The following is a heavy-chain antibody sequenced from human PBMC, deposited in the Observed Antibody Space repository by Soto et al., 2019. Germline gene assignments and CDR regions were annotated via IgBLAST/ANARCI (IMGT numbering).Heavy chain of an antibody. CDR1: GYTFTSSD. D-gene: IGHD5-12*01. CDR2: MNPNTGNS. CDR3: AREGDSTVYDSDSYYFYGMDV. V-gene: IGHV1-8*01. Sequence: WPSVKVSCKASGYTFTSSDINWVRQAPGQGLEWMGWMNPNTGNSGFAQKFQGRVTMTSDTSISTAYMELSSLRSEDTAVYYCAREGDSTVYDSDSYYFYGMDVWGQGTTVTVSS. J-gene: IGHJ6*02.